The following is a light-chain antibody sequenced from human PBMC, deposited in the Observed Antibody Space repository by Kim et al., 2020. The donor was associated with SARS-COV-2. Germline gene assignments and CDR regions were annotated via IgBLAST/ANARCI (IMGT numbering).Light chain of an antibody. CDR2: RAS. J-gene: IGKJ2*01. CDR3: QKYNSAPNT. Sequence: ASVGDRVTITCRASQGISNYLAWYQQKPGKVPKLLIYRASTSQAGVPSRFSGSGSGTDFTLTISSLQPEDVATYYCQKYNSAPNTFGQGTKLEIK. V-gene: IGKV1-27*01. CDR1: QGISNY.